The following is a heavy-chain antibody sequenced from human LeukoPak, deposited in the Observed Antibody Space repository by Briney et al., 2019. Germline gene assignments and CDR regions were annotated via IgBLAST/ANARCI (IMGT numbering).Heavy chain of an antibody. D-gene: IGHD3-3*01. CDR1: GYTFTGYY. V-gene: IGHV1-2*02. J-gene: IGHJ5*02. CDR2: INPNSGGT. CDR3: ARYIEYYDFWSGSDAWFDP. Sequence: ASVKVSCKASGYTFTGYYMHWVRQAPGQGLEWMGWINPNSGGTNYAQKFQGRVTMTRDTSISTAYMELSRLRSDDTAVYYCARYIEYYDFWSGSDAWFDPWAREPWSPSPQ.